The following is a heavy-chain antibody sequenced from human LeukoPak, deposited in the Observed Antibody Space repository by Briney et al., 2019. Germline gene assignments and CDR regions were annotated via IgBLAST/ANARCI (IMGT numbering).Heavy chain of an antibody. V-gene: IGHV3-30-3*01. D-gene: IGHD1-26*01. CDR2: ISYDGSNK. Sequence: TGGSLRLSCAVSGFTFSSYAMHWVRQAPGKGLEWVAVISYDGSNKYYADSVKGRFTISRDNSKNTLYLQMNSLRAEDTAVYYCANGRLLGRVAPFDYWGQGTLVTVSS. J-gene: IGHJ4*02. CDR3: ANGRLLGRVAPFDY. CDR1: GFTFSSYA.